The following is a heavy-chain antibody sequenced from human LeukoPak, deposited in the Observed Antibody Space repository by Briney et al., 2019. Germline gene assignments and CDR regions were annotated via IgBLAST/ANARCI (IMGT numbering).Heavy chain of an antibody. Sequence: PGGSLRLSCAASGFGFSNYAMHWVRQAPGKGLEYVSGISSNGGGTYYANSVKARFTVSRDNSKNTLYLQMNSLRAEDTAVYYCARGPSGYHNTGGQGTLVTVSS. J-gene: IGHJ4*02. CDR2: ISSNGGGT. D-gene: IGHD5-12*01. CDR3: ARGPSGYHNT. CDR1: GFGFSNYA. V-gene: IGHV3-64*01.